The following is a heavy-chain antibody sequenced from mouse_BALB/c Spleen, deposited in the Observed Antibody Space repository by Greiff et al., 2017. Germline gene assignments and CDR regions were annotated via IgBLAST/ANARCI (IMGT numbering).Heavy chain of an antibody. V-gene: IGHV1-69*02. Sequence: QVQLQQPGAELVRPGASVKLSCKASGYTFTSYWINWVKQRPGQGLEWIGYIYPSDSYTNYNQKFKDKATLTVDKSSSTAYMQLSSPTSEDSAVYYCTLYYGSSPAWFAYWGQGTLVTVSA. CDR1: GYTFTSYW. J-gene: IGHJ3*01. CDR3: TLYYGSSPAWFAY. D-gene: IGHD1-1*01. CDR2: IYPSDSYT.